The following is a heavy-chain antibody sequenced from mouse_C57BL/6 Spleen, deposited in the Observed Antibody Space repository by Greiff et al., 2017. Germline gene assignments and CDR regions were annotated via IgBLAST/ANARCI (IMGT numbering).Heavy chain of an antibody. CDR2: IDPEDGET. CDR3: ARSTTVEGDYFDY. CDR1: GFNIKDYY. Sequence: VHVKQSGAELVKPGASVKLSCTASGFNIKDYYMHWVKQRTEQGLEWIGRIDPEDGETKYAPKFQGKATITADTSSNTAYLQLSSLTSEDTAVYYCARSTTVEGDYFDYWGQGTTLTVSS. V-gene: IGHV14-2*01. J-gene: IGHJ2*01. D-gene: IGHD1-1*01.